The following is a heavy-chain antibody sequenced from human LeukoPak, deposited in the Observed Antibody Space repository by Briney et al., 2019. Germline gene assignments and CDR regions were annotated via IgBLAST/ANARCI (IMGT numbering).Heavy chain of an antibody. J-gene: IGHJ5*02. V-gene: IGHV3-11*05. D-gene: IGHD3-10*01. Sequence: KPGGSLRLSCAASGFTFSDYYMNWIRQAPGKGLEWVSYISSSSSYINYAGSVKGRFTISRDNAKNSLYLQMNSLRAEDTAVYYCARAPQGVLWFGELLYRDHWFDPWGQGTLVTVSS. CDR1: GFTFSDYY. CDR2: ISSSSSYI. CDR3: ARAPQGVLWFGELLYRDHWFDP.